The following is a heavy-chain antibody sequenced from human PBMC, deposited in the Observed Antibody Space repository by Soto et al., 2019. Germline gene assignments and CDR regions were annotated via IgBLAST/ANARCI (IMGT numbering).Heavy chain of an antibody. CDR3: ARRGGSSSPYFFYAMDV. D-gene: IGHD1-26*01. Sequence: QVQLVESGGGLVKPGGSLRLSCAASGFTFSDYYMNWVRQAPGKGLEWVAYISASSSTIFYGDSVKGRFTISRDNDKNSLSLQMDSLRAEDTGVYYCARRGGSSSPYFFYAMDVWGQGTTVTVS. V-gene: IGHV3-11*01. J-gene: IGHJ6*02. CDR1: GFTFSDYY. CDR2: ISASSSTI.